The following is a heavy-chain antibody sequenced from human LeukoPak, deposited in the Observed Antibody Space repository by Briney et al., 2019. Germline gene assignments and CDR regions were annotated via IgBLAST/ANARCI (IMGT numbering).Heavy chain of an antibody. V-gene: IGHV3-23*01. CDR3: AKLGAAAGPNWYVY. J-gene: IGHJ4*02. Sequence: PGGSLRLSCAASGFTFSSYAMSWVRQAPGKGLAWVSAISGSGGSTYYADSVKGRFTISRDNSKNTLYLQMNSLRAEDTAVYYCAKLGAAAGPNWYVYWGQGTLVTVSS. CDR2: ISGSGGST. CDR1: GFTFSSYA. D-gene: IGHD6-13*01.